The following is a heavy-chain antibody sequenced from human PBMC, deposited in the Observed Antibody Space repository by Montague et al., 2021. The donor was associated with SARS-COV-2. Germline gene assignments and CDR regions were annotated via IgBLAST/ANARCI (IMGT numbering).Heavy chain of an antibody. D-gene: IGHD3-10*01. V-gene: IGHV3-11*05. J-gene: IGHJ4*02. Sequence: SLRLSCAASGFTFSDYYMSWIRQTPGKGLEWLAYINTASTYANYAESVKGRFTISRDNAKNSLFLQMSSLGADDTAIYYRARDREHHLLWFGESYWGQGTPVTVSS. CDR1: GFTFSDYY. CDR2: INTASTYA. CDR3: ARDREHHLLWFGESY.